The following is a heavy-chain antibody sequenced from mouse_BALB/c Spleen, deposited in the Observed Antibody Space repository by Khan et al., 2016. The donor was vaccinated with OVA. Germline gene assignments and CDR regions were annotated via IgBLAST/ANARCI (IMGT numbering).Heavy chain of an antibody. D-gene: IGHD1-1*01. V-gene: IGHV5-6*01. Sequence: EVELVESGGDLVKPGGSLKLSCAASGFTFSTYGMSWVRQTPDKRLEWVATVSTGGGYNYYPDRVKGRFTISRDNAKNTLLLQMSGRKSEDTSMFYCTRLAYYYDSEGFAYWGQGTLVTVSA. CDR1: GFTFSTYG. J-gene: IGHJ3*01. CDR2: VSTGGGYN. CDR3: TRLAYYYDSEGFAY.